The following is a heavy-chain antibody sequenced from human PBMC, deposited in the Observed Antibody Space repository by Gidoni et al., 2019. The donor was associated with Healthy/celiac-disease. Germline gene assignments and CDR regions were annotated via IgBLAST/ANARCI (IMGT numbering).Heavy chain of an antibody. CDR1: VATFTSYA. CDR2: IIPRFGTA. CDR3: AKGSYSRSSFYYYYYYMDV. Sequence: QVQLVQSGAQVNKPGSSVTFSCIASVATFTSYAIRWVRQAPGQGLEWMGGIIPRFGTANYAQKFQGRVTSTADKSTSTAYMELRSLRSEDTAVYYCAKGSYSRSSFYYYYYYMDVWGKGTTVTVSS. J-gene: IGHJ6*03. D-gene: IGHD6-6*01. V-gene: IGHV1-69*06.